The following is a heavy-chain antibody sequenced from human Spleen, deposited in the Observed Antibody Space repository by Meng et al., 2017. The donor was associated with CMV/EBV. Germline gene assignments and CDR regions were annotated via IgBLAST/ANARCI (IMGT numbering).Heavy chain of an antibody. CDR3: ARDPNTAGGFDP. Sequence: SQTLSLTCVVSGGSITSYYWSWIRQPPGKGLEWIGYIYYSGSTNYNPSLKSRVTISVDTSKNQFSLKLSSVTAADTAVYYCARDPNTAGGFDPWGQGTLVTVSS. CDR2: IYYSGST. V-gene: IGHV4-59*01. D-gene: IGHD2-8*01. CDR1: GGSITSYY. J-gene: IGHJ5*02.